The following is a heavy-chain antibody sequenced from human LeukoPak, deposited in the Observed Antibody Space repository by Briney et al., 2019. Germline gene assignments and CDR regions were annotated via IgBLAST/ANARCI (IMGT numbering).Heavy chain of an antibody. CDR3: AKDKEGGLYGYSYAGGPFDY. J-gene: IGHJ4*02. D-gene: IGHD5-18*01. V-gene: IGHV3-9*01. CDR1: GFTFDDYP. Sequence: PGGSLRLSCAASGFTFDDYPMHWVRQAPGKGLEWVSGISWNSGSIGYADSVKGRFTISRDNAKNSLYLQMNSLRAEDTALYYCAKDKEGGLYGYSYAGGPFDYWGQGTLVTVSS. CDR2: ISWNSGSI.